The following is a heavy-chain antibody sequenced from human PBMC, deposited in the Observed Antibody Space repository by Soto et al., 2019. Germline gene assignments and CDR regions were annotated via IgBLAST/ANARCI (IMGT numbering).Heavy chain of an antibody. D-gene: IGHD3-22*01. J-gene: IGHJ4*02. CDR3: ARWPTEYDANSANSFSDY. V-gene: IGHV1-18*01. CDR2: ISTYNGNT. Sequence: QVQLVQSGAEVKKPGASVKVSCKASGYTFITYGVSWVRQAPGQGLDWLGWISTYNGNTRYAERLQGRVTMTTDTTTNTAYIELQNMRCDDTAVYSCARWPTEYDANSANSFSDYWGQGTLVTVSS. CDR1: GYTFITYG.